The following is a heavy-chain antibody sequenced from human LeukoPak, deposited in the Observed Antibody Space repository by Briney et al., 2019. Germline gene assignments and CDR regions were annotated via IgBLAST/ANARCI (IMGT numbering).Heavy chain of an antibody. CDR2: INVPNGNT. D-gene: IGHD3-16*01. CDR3: ARPATYKWGIDY. J-gene: IGHJ4*02. CDR1: GYTFTSYV. Sequence: ASVKVSFEASGYTFTSYVIDWVRQATGQGLEWMGWINVPNGNTYYAQKFQGRVLMTTDTSTNTAYMELRSLRSDDTAVYYCARPATYKWGIDYWGQGTPVTVSS. V-gene: IGHV1-18*01.